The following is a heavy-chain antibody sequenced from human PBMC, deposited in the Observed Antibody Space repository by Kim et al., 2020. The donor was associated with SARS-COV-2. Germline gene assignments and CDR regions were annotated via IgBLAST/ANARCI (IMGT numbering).Heavy chain of an antibody. CDR3: ARDRAYDFWSGYYYYGMDV. Sequence: GGSLRLSCAASGFTFSSYWMSWVRQAPGKGLEWVANIKQDGSEKYYVDSVKGRFTISRDNAKNSLYLQMNSLRAEDTAVYYCARDRAYDFWSGYYYYGMDVWGQGTTVTVSS. V-gene: IGHV3-7*03. D-gene: IGHD3-3*01. J-gene: IGHJ6*02. CDR1: GFTFSSYW. CDR2: IKQDGSEK.